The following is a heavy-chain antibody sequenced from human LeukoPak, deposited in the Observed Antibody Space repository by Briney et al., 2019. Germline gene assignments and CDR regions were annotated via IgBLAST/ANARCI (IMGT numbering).Heavy chain of an antibody. Sequence: GASVKVSCKASGYTFTGYYMHWVRQAPGQGLEWMGWINPNSGGTNYAQKFQGRVTMTGDTSISTAYMELSRLRSDDTAVYYCARDRSGLRSSSNDYWGQGTLVTVSS. J-gene: IGHJ4*02. CDR3: ARDRSGLRSSSNDY. D-gene: IGHD5-12*01. V-gene: IGHV1-2*02. CDR1: GYTFTGYY. CDR2: INPNSGGT.